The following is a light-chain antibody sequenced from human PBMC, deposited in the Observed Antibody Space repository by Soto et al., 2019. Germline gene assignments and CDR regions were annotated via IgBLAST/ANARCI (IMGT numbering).Light chain of an antibody. J-gene: IGKJ1*01. V-gene: IGKV1-5*01. CDR1: QSIDNK. CDR3: QEYSDSSWT. CDR2: DAS. Sequence: IQVTQSPSTLSRSVGDRVTITFRASQSIDNKLDWYQRKPGKAPKLLIYDASTLESGVPSTFDGSGFGTEFTLTTSSLQPDDFATYYCQEYSDSSWTFGQGTKVDIK.